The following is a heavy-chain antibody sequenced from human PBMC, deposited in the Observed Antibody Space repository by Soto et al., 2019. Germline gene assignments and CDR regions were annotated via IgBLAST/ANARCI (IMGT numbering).Heavy chain of an antibody. CDR2: IIPIFGTA. CDR1: GGTFSSYA. D-gene: IGHD4-17*01. J-gene: IGHJ1*01. V-gene: IGHV1-69*12. Sequence: QVQLVQSGAEVKKPGSSVKVSCKASGGTFSSYAISWVRQAPGQGLEWMGGIIPIFGTANYAQKFQGRVTIPADESTSTAYWELISLRSEDTAVYYCAREHYGGNKPCGRGWFQHWGQGTLVTVSS. CDR3: AREHYGGNKPCGRGWFQH.